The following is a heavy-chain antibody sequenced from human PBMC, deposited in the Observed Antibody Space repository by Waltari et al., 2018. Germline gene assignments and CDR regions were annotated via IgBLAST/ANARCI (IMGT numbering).Heavy chain of an antibody. CDR2: ISYDGSNK. D-gene: IGHD2-15*01. Sequence: QVQLVESGGGVAQPGRSLRLSCAASGFTFSSYAMHWVRQAPGKGLEWVAVISYDGSNKYYADSVKGRFTISRDNSKNTLYLQMNSLRAEDTAVYYCARDSGGCSGGSCYSGDYWGQGTLVTVSS. V-gene: IGHV3-30-3*01. CDR1: GFTFSSYA. J-gene: IGHJ4*02. CDR3: ARDSGGCSGGSCYSGDY.